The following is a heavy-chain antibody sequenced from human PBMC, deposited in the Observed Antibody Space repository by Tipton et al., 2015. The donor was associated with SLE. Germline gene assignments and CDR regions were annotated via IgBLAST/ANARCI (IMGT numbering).Heavy chain of an antibody. CDR2: INHSGST. Sequence: TLSLTCAVYGESFSGYYWSWLRQPPGKGLEWIGEINHSGSTNYNPSLKSRVTISVDTSKNQFSLKLSSVTAADTAVYYCARSPPYYYDSSGLDYWGQGTLVTVSS. V-gene: IGHV4-34*01. CDR3: ARSPPYYYDSSGLDY. J-gene: IGHJ4*02. CDR1: GESFSGYY. D-gene: IGHD3-22*01.